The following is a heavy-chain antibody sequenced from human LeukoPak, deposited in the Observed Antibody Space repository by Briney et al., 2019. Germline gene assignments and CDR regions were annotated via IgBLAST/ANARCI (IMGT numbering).Heavy chain of an antibody. CDR1: GYSFTSYW. CDR3: ARQQYNGWLSRYFDY. Sequence: GESLKISCKGSGYSFTSYWIGWVRQMPGKGLEWMGTIYPGDSDTRYSPSFQGQVTISADKSISTAYLQWSSLKASDTAMYYCARQQYNGWLSRYFDYWGQGTLVTVSS. D-gene: IGHD3-9*01. J-gene: IGHJ4*02. CDR2: IYPGDSDT. V-gene: IGHV5-51*01.